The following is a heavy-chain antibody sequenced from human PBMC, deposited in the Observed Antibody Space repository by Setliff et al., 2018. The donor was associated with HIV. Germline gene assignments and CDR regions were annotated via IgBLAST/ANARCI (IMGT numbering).Heavy chain of an antibody. J-gene: IGHJ2*01. Sequence: LSLTCTVSAGSISAYYWSWIRQPPGKGLEWIGFIHASGTTKDNPSLKSRLTISVDMSKNKFSLKLRSVTAADTAVYYCARHGPLSDWYFDLWGRGILVTVSS. CDR2: IHASGTT. V-gene: IGHV4-4*09. CDR1: AGSISAYY. CDR3: ARHGPLSDWYFDL.